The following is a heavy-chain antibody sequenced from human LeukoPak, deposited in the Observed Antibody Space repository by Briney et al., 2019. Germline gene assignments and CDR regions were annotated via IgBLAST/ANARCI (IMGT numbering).Heavy chain of an antibody. D-gene: IGHD6-6*01. CDR3: ARGGQVEESSSSAAYDFDY. J-gene: IGHJ4*02. Sequence: GGSLRLSCAAFGFTSRRYSMNWVRQAPGKGLEWVSSISSSSSYIYYADSVKGRFTISRDNAKNSLYLQMNSLRAEYTAVYYCARGGQVEESSSSAAYDFDYWGQGTLVTVSS. V-gene: IGHV3-21*01. CDR2: ISSSSSYI. CDR1: GFTSRRYS.